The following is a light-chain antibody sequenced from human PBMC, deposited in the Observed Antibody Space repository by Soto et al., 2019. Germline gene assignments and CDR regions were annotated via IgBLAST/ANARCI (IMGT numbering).Light chain of an antibody. CDR1: QNVYNN. J-gene: IGKJ4*01. CDR3: QQSRNWPLT. CDR2: DAS. V-gene: IGKV3-15*01. Sequence: EIVMTQSPATLSVSPGEGATLSCKASQNVYNNLAWYQQRPGQPPRLLIYDASTRATGISARFSGSGYGTDCPLTISSLQSEDFAVYFCQQSRNWPLTFGGGTKVEIK.